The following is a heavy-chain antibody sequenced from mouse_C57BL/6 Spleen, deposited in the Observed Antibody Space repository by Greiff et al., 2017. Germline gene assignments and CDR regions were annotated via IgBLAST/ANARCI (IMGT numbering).Heavy chain of an antibody. J-gene: IGHJ2*01. CDR1: GFTFSDYY. CDR2: INYDGSST. CDR3: ARWDYGYVYYFDY. V-gene: IGHV5-16*01. D-gene: IGHD2-2*01. Sequence: VQLKESEGGLVQPGSSMKLSCTASGFTFSDYYMAWVRQVPEKGLEWVANINYDGSSTYYLDSLKSRFIISRDNAKNILYLQMSRLKSEDTATYYCARWDYGYVYYFDYWGQGTTLTVSS.